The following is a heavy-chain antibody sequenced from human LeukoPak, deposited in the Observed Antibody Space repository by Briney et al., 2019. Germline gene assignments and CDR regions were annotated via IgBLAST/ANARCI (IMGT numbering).Heavy chain of an antibody. D-gene: IGHD3-22*01. CDR3: AKDSTHYRVWDDYDSAGLTY. CDR1: GFTFDDYG. V-gene: IGHV3-30*02. CDR2: IRYDGSNK. Sequence: GGSLRLSCAASGFTFDDYGMSWVRQAPGKGLEWVAFIRYDGSNKYYADSVKGRVTISRDNSKNTLYLQMNSLRAEDTAVYYCAKDSTHYRVWDDYDSAGLTYWGQGTLVTVSS. J-gene: IGHJ4*02.